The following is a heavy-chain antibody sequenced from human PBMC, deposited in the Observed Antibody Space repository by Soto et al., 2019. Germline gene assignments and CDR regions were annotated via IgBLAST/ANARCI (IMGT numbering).Heavy chain of an antibody. V-gene: IGHV3-21*01. J-gene: IGHJ4*02. Sequence: EVQLVESGGGLVKPGGSLRLSCAASGFTFSGYTMNWVRQAPGKGLEWVSSISRTSGDIYHADSVKGRFTISRDNGKNSVYLQMSSLRAEDTAVYYCARERYVPDFWGQGTLVTVSS. CDR3: ARERYVPDF. D-gene: IGHD3-10*02. CDR2: ISRTSGDI. CDR1: GFTFSGYT.